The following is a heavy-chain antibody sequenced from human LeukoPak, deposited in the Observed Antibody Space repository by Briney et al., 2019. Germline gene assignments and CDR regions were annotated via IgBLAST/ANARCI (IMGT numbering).Heavy chain of an antibody. CDR3: ARDRGSSTSRQAKGRYGMDV. CDR1: GGTFTSYA. V-gene: IGHV7-4-1*01. J-gene: IGHJ6*02. CDR2: INTNTGNP. Sequence: ASVKVSCKASGGTFTSYAMNWVRQAPGQGLEWMGWINTNTGNPTYAQGFTGRFVFSLDTSVSTAYLQICSLKAEDTAVYYCARDRGSSTSRQAKGRYGMDVWGQGTTVTVSS. D-gene: IGHD2-2*01.